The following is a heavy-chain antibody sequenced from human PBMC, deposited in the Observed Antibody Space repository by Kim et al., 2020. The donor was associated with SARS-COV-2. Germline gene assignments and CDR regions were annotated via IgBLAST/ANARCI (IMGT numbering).Heavy chain of an antibody. J-gene: IGHJ4*02. CDR3: ARRPSSFRATEYYFDH. Sequence: SETLSLTCTVSGGSISSIIYYWGWIRQPPGKGLEWIGSIYYSGSTYYNPSLKSRVTISVDTSKNQFSLKLSSVTAADTAVYYCARRPSSFRATEYYFDHWGQGTLVTVSS. V-gene: IGHV4-39*01. D-gene: IGHD6-13*01. CDR2: IYYSGST. CDR1: GGSISSIIYY.